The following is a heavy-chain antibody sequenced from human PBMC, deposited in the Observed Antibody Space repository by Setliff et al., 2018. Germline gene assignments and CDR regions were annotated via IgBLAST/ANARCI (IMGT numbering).Heavy chain of an antibody. CDR1: GYSFSDYG. V-gene: IGHV1-18*01. D-gene: IGHD6-19*01. Sequence: ASVKVSCKASGYSFSDYGISWVRQAPGQGLEWMGWISAYNGNTKYTLKLQGRVTLTTDTPTTTAYMDLRGLRSDDTAVYYCARTPPNRGLSNGWYVDYWGQGALVTVSS. CDR3: ARTPPNRGLSNGWYVDY. J-gene: IGHJ4*02. CDR2: ISAYNGNT.